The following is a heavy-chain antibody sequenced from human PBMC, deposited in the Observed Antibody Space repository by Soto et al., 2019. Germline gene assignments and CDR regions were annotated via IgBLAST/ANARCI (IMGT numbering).Heavy chain of an antibody. CDR2: INPDNGNT. CDR3: AVVFYYYGSGSDS. CDR1: GYNFTDYA. Sequence: QVQLVQSGAEVKKPGASVKVACKASGYNFTDYALHWVRQAPGQGLEWMGWINPDNGNTKYSQKLQGRVTISSDTGATTAYMELRSLRSEDTAVYYCAVVFYYYGSGSDSWGQGTLVIVSS. V-gene: IGHV1-3*01. J-gene: IGHJ5*02. D-gene: IGHD3-10*01.